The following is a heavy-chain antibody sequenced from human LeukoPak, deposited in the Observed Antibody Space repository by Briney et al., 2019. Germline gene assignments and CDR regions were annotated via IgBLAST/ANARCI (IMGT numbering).Heavy chain of an antibody. CDR2: IVVGSGNT. CDR3: AADRIYYDSSGYTFYYGMDV. Sequence: SVKVSCKASGFTFASSAMQWVRQARGQRLEWIGWIVVGSGNTNYAQKFQERVTITRDMSTSTAYMELSSLRSEDTAVYYCAADRIYYDSSGYTFYYGMDVWGQGTTVTVSS. V-gene: IGHV1-58*02. J-gene: IGHJ6*02. D-gene: IGHD3-22*01. CDR1: GFTFASSA.